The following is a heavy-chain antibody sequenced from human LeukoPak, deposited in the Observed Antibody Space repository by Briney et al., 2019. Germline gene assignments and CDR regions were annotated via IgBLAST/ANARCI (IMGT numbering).Heavy chain of an antibody. J-gene: IGHJ4*02. CDR1: GFTFSSFS. D-gene: IGHD6-19*01. CDR3: ASLTDSSGWYGSRYYFDY. Sequence: PGGPLRLSCAASGFTFSSFSMNWVRQAPGKGLEWVSYISSSNSTIYYADSVKGRFTISRDKAKNSLYLQMNSLRAEDTAVYYCASLTDSSGWYGSRYYFDYWGQGTLVTVSS. V-gene: IGHV3-48*01. CDR2: ISSSNSTI.